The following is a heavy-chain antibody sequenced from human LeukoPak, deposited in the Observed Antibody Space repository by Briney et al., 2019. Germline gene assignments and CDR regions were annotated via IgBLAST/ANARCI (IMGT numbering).Heavy chain of an antibody. CDR3: ARLGGSGRYRGYMDV. D-gene: IGHD3-10*01. Sequence: GSLRLSCAASGFTVSSNYMSWIRQPPGKGLEWIGGINHSGSTNYNPSLKSRVTISVDTSKNQFSLKLSSVTAADTAVYYCARLGGSGRYRGYMDVWGKGPRSPSP. V-gene: IGHV4-34*01. CDR1: GFTVSSNY. CDR2: INHSGST. J-gene: IGHJ6*03.